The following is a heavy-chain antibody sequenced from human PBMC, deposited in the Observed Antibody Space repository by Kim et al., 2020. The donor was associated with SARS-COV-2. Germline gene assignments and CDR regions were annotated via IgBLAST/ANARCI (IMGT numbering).Heavy chain of an antibody. J-gene: IGHJ4*02. CDR1: GFTFRNYA. D-gene: IGHD1-26*01. V-gene: IGHV3-23*01. Sequence: GGSLRLSCAASGFTFRNYAMSWVRRTPGKGLEWVSAISDSGDSTYYADSVRGRFTISRDNSRSTLFLQLNGLRVEDTAVYYCAKDLVSDDGWDLDYWGRG. CDR2: ISDSGDST. CDR3: AKDLVSDDGWDLDY.